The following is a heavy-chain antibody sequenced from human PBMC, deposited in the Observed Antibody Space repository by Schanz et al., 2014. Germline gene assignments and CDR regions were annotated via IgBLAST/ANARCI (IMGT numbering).Heavy chain of an antibody. CDR2: ISSSSSYI. Sequence: EEQLLQSGGGLVQPGGSLRLSCAASGFTFGSYGMSWVRQGPGKGLEWVSSISSSSSYIYYADSVKGRFTISRDNAKNSLYLQMNSLRAEDTAVYYCARANYRRKINFDYWGRGTLVTVSS. CDR1: GFTFGSYG. J-gene: IGHJ4*02. V-gene: IGHV3-21*01. CDR3: ARANYRRKINFDY. D-gene: IGHD3-10*01.